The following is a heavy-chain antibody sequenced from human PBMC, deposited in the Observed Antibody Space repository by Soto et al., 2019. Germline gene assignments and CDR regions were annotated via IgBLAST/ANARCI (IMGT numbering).Heavy chain of an antibody. D-gene: IGHD2-21*02. CDR1: GFTFSSYE. Sequence: EVQLVESGGGLVQPGGSLRLSCAASGFTFSSYEMNWVRQAPGKGLEWGSYISSSGSTIYYADSVKGRFTISRDNAKNSLYLQMNSLRAEDTAVYYCARVLAYCGGDCPDGYFDLCGRGTLVTVSS. V-gene: IGHV3-48*03. J-gene: IGHJ2*01. CDR3: ARVLAYCGGDCPDGYFDL. CDR2: ISSSGSTI.